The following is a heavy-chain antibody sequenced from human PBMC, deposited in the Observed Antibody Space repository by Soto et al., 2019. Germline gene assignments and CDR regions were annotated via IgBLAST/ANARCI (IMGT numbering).Heavy chain of an antibody. Sequence: GGSLRLSCAASGFTFSSYGMHWVRQAPGKGLEWVAVIWYDGSNKYYADSVKGRFTISRDNSKNTLYLQMNSLRAEDTAVYYCARDRLHKPPYYYYYGMDVWGQGTTVTVSS. CDR2: IWYDGSNK. D-gene: IGHD4-4*01. CDR1: GFTFSSYG. J-gene: IGHJ6*02. V-gene: IGHV3-33*01. CDR3: ARDRLHKPPYYYYYGMDV.